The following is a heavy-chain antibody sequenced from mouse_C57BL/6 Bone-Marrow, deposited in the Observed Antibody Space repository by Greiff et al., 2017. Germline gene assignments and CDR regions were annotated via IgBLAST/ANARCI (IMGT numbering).Heavy chain of an antibody. Sequence: EVMLVESGGDLVKPGGSLKLSCAASGFTFSSYGMSWVRQTPDKRLEWVATISSGGSYTYYPDSVKGRFTISRDNAKNTLYLQMSSLKSEDTAMYYCARPPTYYRHAMDYWGQGTSVTVSS. J-gene: IGHJ4*01. CDR2: ISSGGSYT. V-gene: IGHV5-6*01. CDR1: GFTFSSYG. CDR3: ARPPTYYRHAMDY. D-gene: IGHD2-12*01.